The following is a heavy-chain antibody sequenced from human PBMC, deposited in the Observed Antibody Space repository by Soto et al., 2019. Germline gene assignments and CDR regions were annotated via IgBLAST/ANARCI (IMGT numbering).Heavy chain of an antibody. D-gene: IGHD3-22*01. V-gene: IGHV1-69*13. CDR3: ARETHYYDSSGYYYVSGFDY. Sequence: SVKVSCKASGGTFSSYAISWVRQAPGQGLEWMGGIIPIFGTANYAQKFQGRVTITADESTSTAYMELSSLRSEDTAVYYCARETHYYDSSGYYYVSGFDYWGQGTLVTVSS. J-gene: IGHJ4*02. CDR1: GGTFSSYA. CDR2: IIPIFGTA.